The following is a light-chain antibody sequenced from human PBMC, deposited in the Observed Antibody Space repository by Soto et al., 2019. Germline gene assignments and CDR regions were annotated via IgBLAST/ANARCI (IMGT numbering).Light chain of an antibody. CDR2: GVS. CDR3: CSYVDTDTWV. J-gene: IGLJ3*02. CDR1: NSDVGGYNY. V-gene: IGLV2-11*01. Sequence: QSVLTQPRSVSGSPGQSVTISCTGTNSDVGGYNYVSWYQQYPGKAPKLMISGVSERPSGVPDRFSGSKSGNTASLTISGLQAEDDADYYCCSYVDTDTWVFGGGTKVTVL.